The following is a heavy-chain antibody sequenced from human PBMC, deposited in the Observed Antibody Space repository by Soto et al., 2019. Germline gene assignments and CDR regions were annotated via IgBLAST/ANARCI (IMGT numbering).Heavy chain of an antibody. CDR1: GFTFDDYA. J-gene: IGHJ3*02. Sequence: EVQLVESGGGLVQTGRSLRLSCAATGFTFDDYAMHGVRQAPGKGLEWVSGISWNSGSIGYVESVKGRFTISRDNAKNSLYLQMNSLRAEDTALYYCAKDTATRGIDAFDIWGQGTMVTVSS. V-gene: IGHV3-9*01. CDR2: ISWNSGSI. CDR3: AKDTATRGIDAFDI. D-gene: IGHD3-16*01.